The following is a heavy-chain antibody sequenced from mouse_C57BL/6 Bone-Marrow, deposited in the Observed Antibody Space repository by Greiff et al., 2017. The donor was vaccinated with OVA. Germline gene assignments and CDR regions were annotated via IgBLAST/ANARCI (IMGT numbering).Heavy chain of an antibody. CDR3: AETTVVATRCFDV. J-gene: IGHJ1*03. V-gene: IGHV5-4*03. D-gene: IGHD1-1*01. CDR1: GFTFSSYA. Sequence: EVKLVESGGGLVKPGGSLKLSCAASGFTFSSYAMSWVRQTPEKRLEWVATISDGGSYTYYPDNVKGRFTLSRDNAKNNRYLQMSHLKSEDTAMYYCAETTVVATRCFDVWGTGTTVTVSA. CDR2: ISDGGSYT.